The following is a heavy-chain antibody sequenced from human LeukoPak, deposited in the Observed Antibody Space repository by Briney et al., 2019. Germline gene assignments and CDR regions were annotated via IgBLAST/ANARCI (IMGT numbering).Heavy chain of an antibody. D-gene: IGHD5-18*01. CDR2: LCSGGST. V-gene: IGHV3-53*01. CDR3: ARKVGYGYALDY. J-gene: IGHJ4*02. CDR1: GFTVSSNC. Sequence: SGGSLRLSCAASGFTVSSNCMTWVRQAPGMGLEWVSVLCSGGSTYYADSVKGRLTISTDNSKNTLYLQMNSLRAEDTAVYYCARKVGYGYALDYWGQGTLVTVSS.